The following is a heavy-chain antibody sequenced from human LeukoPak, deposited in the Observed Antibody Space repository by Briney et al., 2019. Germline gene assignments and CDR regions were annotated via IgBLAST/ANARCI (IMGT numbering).Heavy chain of an antibody. V-gene: IGHV3-30*18. CDR2: ISYDGSNK. CDR3: AKEHCGGDCYYYYGMDV. Sequence: PGRSLRLSCAASGFTFSSYGMHWVRQAPGKGLEWVAVISYDGSNKYCADSVKGRFTISRDNSKNTLYLQMNSLRAEDTAVYYCAKEHCGGDCYYYYGMDVWGQGTTVTVSS. J-gene: IGHJ6*02. CDR1: GFTFSSYG. D-gene: IGHD2-21*02.